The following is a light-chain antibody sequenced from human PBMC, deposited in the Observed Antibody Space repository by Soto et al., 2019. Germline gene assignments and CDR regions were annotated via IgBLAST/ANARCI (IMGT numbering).Light chain of an antibody. J-gene: IGLJ2*01. CDR1: SSDVGGYNY. CDR2: DVS. Sequence: QSALTQPASVSGSPGQSITISCTGTSSDVGGYNYVSWYQQHPGKAPKLMLYDVSNRPSGVSNRFSGSKSGNTASLTISGLQAEDEVDYYCSSYTSSSTRVFGGGTKLTVL. V-gene: IGLV2-14*01. CDR3: SSYTSSSTRV.